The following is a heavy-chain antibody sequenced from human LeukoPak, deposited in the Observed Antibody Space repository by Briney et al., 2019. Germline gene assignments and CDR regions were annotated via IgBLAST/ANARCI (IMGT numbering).Heavy chain of an antibody. V-gene: IGHV3-21*01. CDR3: ARDDRYSYGYSQSGHFDY. J-gene: IGHJ4*02. CDR1: GFTFSSYS. D-gene: IGHD5-18*01. CDR2: ISSTSNYI. Sequence: GGSLRLSCAASGFTFSSYSMNWVRQAPGKGLEWVSSISSTSNYIDYADSVKGRFTISRDNAKTSLYLQMNSLRAEDTAVYYCARDDRYSYGYSQSGHFDYWGQGILVTVSS.